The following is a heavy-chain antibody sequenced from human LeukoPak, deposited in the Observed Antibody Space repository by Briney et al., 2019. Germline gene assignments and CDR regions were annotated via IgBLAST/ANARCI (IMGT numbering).Heavy chain of an antibody. D-gene: IGHD3-22*01. Sequence: QTGGSLRLSCAASGFTFSSYWMSWVRQAPGKGLEWVSAISGSGGSTYYADSVKGRFTISRDNSKNTLYLQMNSLRAEDTAVYYCAKASLGYYDSSWFDYWGQGTLVTVSS. J-gene: IGHJ4*02. CDR3: AKASLGYYDSSWFDY. CDR1: GFTFSSYW. V-gene: IGHV3-23*01. CDR2: ISGSGGST.